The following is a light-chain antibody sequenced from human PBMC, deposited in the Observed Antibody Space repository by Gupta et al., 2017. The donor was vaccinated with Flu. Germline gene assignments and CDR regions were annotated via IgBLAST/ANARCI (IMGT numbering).Light chain of an antibody. Sequence: DIVMTQSPLSLPVTPGEPASISCRSSQSLLYSNGYNYLDWYLQKPGQSPQLLIYLGSNRASGVPDRFRGSGSGTDFTLKISRVEAEDVGVYYCMQALQSPPAFGQGTRLEIK. V-gene: IGKV2-28*01. CDR2: LGS. CDR3: MQALQSPPA. CDR1: QSLLYSNGYNY. J-gene: IGKJ5*01.